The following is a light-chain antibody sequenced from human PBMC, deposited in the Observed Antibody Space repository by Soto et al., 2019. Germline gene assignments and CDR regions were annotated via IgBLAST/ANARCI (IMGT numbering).Light chain of an antibody. CDR2: KAS. J-gene: IGKJ1*01. CDR3: QQYNGYGR. Sequence: DIQMTQSPSTLSASVGDRVTITCRASQNINSWLAWYQQKPGKAPKLLIHKASSLQSGVPSRFSGSGSGTEFTLTISSLEPDDFAIYYCQQYNGYGRFGQGTKVEIK. CDR1: QNINSW. V-gene: IGKV1-5*03.